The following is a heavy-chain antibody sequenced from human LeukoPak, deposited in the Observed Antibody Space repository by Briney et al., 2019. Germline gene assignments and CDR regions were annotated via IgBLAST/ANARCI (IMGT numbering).Heavy chain of an antibody. V-gene: IGHV3-11*06. J-gene: IGHJ6*02. Sequence: PGGSLRLSCAASGFTFSDYYMSWIRQAPGKGLEWVSYISSSSSYTNYADSVKGRFTISRDNAKNSLYLQMNSLRAEDTAVYYCARDGGDYGDYVPPDYYGMDVWGQGTTVTVSS. CDR3: ARDGGDYGDYVPPDYYGMDV. CDR1: GFTFSDYY. D-gene: IGHD4-17*01. CDR2: ISSSSSYT.